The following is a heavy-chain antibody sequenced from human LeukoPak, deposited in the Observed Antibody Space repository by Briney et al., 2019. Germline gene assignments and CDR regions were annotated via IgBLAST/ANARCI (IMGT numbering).Heavy chain of an antibody. D-gene: IGHD5-24*01. V-gene: IGHV4-59*01. Sequence: PSETLSLTCTVSGGSMSSYYWSWIRQPPGKGVEWIGSIYYSGSTNYNPSLKSRVTISVDTSKSQFSLKLTSVTAADTAVYYCARDRWRLQPDYWGQGILVTVSS. J-gene: IGHJ4*02. CDR1: GGSMSSYY. CDR2: IYYSGST. CDR3: ARDRWRLQPDY.